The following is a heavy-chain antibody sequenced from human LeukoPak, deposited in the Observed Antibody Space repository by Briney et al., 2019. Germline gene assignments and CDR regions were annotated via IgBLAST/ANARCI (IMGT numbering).Heavy chain of an antibody. CDR3: ARRESNWNYGGVVDY. CDR1: GDSISSSGYY. CDR2: IYYSGST. J-gene: IGHJ4*02. Sequence: SETLSLTCSVSGDSISSSGYYWDWIRQPPGKGLEWIGSIYYSGSTYYNPSLKSRVTISVDTSKNQFSLKLSSVTAADTAVYYCARRESNWNYGGVVDYWGQGTLVTVSS. D-gene: IGHD1-7*01. V-gene: IGHV4-39*07.